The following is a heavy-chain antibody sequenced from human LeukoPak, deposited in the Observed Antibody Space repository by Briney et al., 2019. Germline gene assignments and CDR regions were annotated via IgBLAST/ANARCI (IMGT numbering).Heavy chain of an antibody. CDR2: IYNDGSRT. D-gene: IGHD2-2*01. V-gene: IGHV3-74*01. Sequence: QPGGSLRLSCAASGFTFSSYWMHWVRQAPGKGLVWVSRIYNDGSRTNYADSVKGRFTISRDSAKNTLYLQMNSLRAEDTAVYYCARDLCTSTGCQYWFDPWGQGTLVTVSS. J-gene: IGHJ5*02. CDR1: GFTFSSYW. CDR3: ARDLCTSTGCQYWFDP.